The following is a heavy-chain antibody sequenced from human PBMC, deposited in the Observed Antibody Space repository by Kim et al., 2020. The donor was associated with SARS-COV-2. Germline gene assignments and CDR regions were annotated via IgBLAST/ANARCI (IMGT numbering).Heavy chain of an antibody. CDR2: MNPNSGNT. J-gene: IGHJ6*02. CDR1: GYTFTSYD. Sequence: ASVKVSCKASGYTFTSYDINWVRQATGQGLEWMGWMNPNSGNTGYAQKFQGRVTMTRNTSISTAYMELSSLRSEDTAVYYCARSLGPVLMVYAMRRYYYYYGMDVWGQGTTVTVSS. CDR3: ARSLGPVLMVYAMRRYYYYYGMDV. D-gene: IGHD2-8*01. V-gene: IGHV1-8*01.